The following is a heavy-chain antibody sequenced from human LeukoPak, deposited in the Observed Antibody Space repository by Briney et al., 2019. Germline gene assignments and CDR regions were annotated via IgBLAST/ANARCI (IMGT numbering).Heavy chain of an antibody. CDR3: ARGGAEYDFWSGHYYYYYYMDV. Sequence: GGSLRLSCAASGFTFSSYEMNWVRQAPGKGLEGVSYISSSGSTTYYADSVKGRFTISRDNAKNSLYLQMNSLRAEDTAVYYCARGGAEYDFWSGHYYYYYYMDVWGKGTTVTVSS. J-gene: IGHJ6*03. V-gene: IGHV3-48*03. CDR1: GFTFSSYE. D-gene: IGHD3-3*01. CDR2: ISSSGSTT.